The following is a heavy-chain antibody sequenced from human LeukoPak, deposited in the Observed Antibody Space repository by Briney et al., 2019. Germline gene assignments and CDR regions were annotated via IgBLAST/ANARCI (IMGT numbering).Heavy chain of an antibody. D-gene: IGHD3-22*01. CDR2: IIPIFGTS. J-gene: IGHJ4*02. V-gene: IGHV1-69*06. CDR1: GGTFSSYA. Sequence: VASVKVSCKASGGTFSSYAINWVRQAPGQGLEWMGGIIPIFGTSNYAQKFQGRVTITADKSTSTAYMELSSLRSEGTAVYYCARERDYYDSSGYPLDYWGQGTLVTVSS. CDR3: ARERDYYDSSGYPLDY.